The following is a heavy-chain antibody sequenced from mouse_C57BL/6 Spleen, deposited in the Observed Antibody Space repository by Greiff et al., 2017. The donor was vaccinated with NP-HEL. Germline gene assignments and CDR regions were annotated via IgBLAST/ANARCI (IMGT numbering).Heavy chain of an antibody. D-gene: IGHD1-1*01. CDR2: INPYNGGT. CDR3: ARQTVVGDYYAMDY. J-gene: IGHJ4*01. Sequence: VQLQQSGPVLVKPGASVKMSCKASGYTFTDYYMNWVKQSHGKSLEWIGVINPYNGGTSYNQKFKGKATLTVDKSSSTAYMELNSLTSEDSAVYYCARQTVVGDYYAMDYWGQGTSVTVAS. V-gene: IGHV1-19*01. CDR1: GYTFTDYY.